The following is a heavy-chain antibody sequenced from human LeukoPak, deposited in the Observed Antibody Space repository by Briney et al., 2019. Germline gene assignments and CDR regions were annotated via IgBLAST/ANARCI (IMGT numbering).Heavy chain of an antibody. J-gene: IGHJ4*02. CDR2: ISHSGSS. V-gene: IGHV4-34*01. D-gene: IGHD3-22*01. Sequence: SETLSLTCTVSGDSISGYYWSWVRQPPGKGLEWIGEISHSGSSNYNPSLKSRVIMSVDMSKSQFSLKVSSVTAADTAVYFCARLAYYLDSTGYYLYYFDNWGQGTPVTVSS. CDR1: GDSISGYY. CDR3: ARLAYYLDSTGYYLYYFDN.